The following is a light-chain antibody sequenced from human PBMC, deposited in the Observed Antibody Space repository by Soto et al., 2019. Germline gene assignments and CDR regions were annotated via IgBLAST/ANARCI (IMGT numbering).Light chain of an antibody. CDR3: QQYNSYPYT. J-gene: IGKJ2*01. CDR2: DAS. V-gene: IGKV1-5*01. Sequence: DIQMTQSPSTLSASVGDRVTITCRASQSISSWLAWYQQKPGQAPKLLIYDASSLESGVPSRFSGSGSGTEFTLTISSLQHDDFATYYCQQYNSYPYTFGQGTKLEIK. CDR1: QSISSW.